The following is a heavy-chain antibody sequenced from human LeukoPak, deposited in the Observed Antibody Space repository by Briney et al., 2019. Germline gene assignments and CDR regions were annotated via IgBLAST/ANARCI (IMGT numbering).Heavy chain of an antibody. V-gene: IGHV4-39*01. D-gene: IGHD5-18*01. CDR3: ARQPGYSYGFYYFDY. Sequence: SETLSLTCTVSGGSISSSSYYWGWIRQPPGKGLEWIGSIYYSGSTYYNPSLKSRVTIPVDTSKNQFSLKLSSVTAADTAVYYCARQPGYSYGFYYFDYWGQGTLVTVSS. J-gene: IGHJ4*02. CDR1: GGSISSSSYY. CDR2: IYYSGST.